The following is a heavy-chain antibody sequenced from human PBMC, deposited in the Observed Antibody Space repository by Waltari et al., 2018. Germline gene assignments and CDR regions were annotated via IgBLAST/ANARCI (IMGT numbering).Heavy chain of an antibody. CDR3: ARVRYSSSWGAEYFQH. CDR2: IYHSGST. V-gene: IGHV4-38-2*02. Sequence: QVQLQESGPGLVKPSETLSLPCTVSGYSISSGYYWGWIRQPPGKGLEWIGSIYHSGSTYYNPSLKSRVTISVDTSKNQFSLKLSSVTAADTAVYYCARVRYSSSWGAEYFQHWGQGTLVTVSS. CDR1: GYSISSGYY. D-gene: IGHD6-13*01. J-gene: IGHJ1*01.